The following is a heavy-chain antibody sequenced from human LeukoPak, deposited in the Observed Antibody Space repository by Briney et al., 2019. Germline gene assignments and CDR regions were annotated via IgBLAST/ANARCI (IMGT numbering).Heavy chain of an antibody. CDR3: ARTTSFTASGYDY. D-gene: IGHD6-25*01. J-gene: IGHJ4*02. CDR2: MNPNNGYS. Sequence: ASVTVFCKASGYTFTNYHINWVRQATGQGLEWMGWMNPNNGYSGYAQKFQGRVTITRDTSISTSYMELRSLRSDDTAVYFCARTTSFTASGYDYWGQGTLVTVSS. CDR1: GYTFTNYH. V-gene: IGHV1-8*03.